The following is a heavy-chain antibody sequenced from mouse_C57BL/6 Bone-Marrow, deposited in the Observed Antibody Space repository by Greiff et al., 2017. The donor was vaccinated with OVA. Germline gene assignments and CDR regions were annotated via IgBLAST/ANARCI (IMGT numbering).Heavy chain of an antibody. CDR2: IWRGGST. V-gene: IGHV2-5*01. Sequence: QVQLQPSGPGLVQPSQSLSITCTVSGFSLTSYGVHWVRQSPGKGLEWLGVIWRGGSTDYNAAFMSRLSITQDNSTSQVFFKMNSLQADDTAIYYCAKNSYYSNYTWLAYWGQGTLVTVSA. CDR1: GFSLTSYG. D-gene: IGHD2-5*01. J-gene: IGHJ3*01. CDR3: AKNSYYSNYTWLAY.